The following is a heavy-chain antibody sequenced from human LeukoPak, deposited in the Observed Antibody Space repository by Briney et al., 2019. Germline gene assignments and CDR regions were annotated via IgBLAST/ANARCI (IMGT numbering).Heavy chain of an antibody. CDR1: GYTFTSYY. D-gene: IGHD3-10*01. Sequence: ASLKVSCKASGYTFTSYYMHWVRQAPGQGLEWMGIINPSGGSTSYAQKFQGRVTMTRDMSTSTVYMELSSLRSEDTAVYYCAREVLAGSYYNGGFDYWGQGTLVTVSS. J-gene: IGHJ4*02. CDR2: INPSGGST. V-gene: IGHV1-46*01. CDR3: AREVLAGSYYNGGFDY.